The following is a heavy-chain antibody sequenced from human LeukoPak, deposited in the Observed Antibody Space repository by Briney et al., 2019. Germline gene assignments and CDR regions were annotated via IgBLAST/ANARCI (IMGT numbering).Heavy chain of an antibody. V-gene: IGHV3-23*01. CDR2: ISGSGGST. CDR3: ARDRSGSYDAFDI. J-gene: IGHJ3*02. CDR1: GFTFSSYA. Sequence: GGSLRLSCAASGFTFSSYAMSWARQAPGKGLEWVSAISGSGGSTYYADSVKGRFTISRDNSKNTLYLQMNSLRAEDTAVYYCARDRSGSYDAFDIWGQGTMVTVS. D-gene: IGHD1-26*01.